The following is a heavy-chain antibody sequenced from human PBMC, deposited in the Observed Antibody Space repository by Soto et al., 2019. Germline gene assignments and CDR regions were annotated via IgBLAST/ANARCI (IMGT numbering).Heavy chain of an antibody. CDR2: ISGSGGST. CDR3: AKFGYGSGWYVDYFDY. Sequence: PGGSLRLSCAASGFTFSSYAMSWVRQAPGKGLEWVSAISGSGGSTYYADSVKGRFTISRDNSKSTLYLQMNSLRAEDTAVYYCAKFGYGSGWYVDYFDYWGQGTLVTVSS. D-gene: IGHD6-19*01. CDR1: GFTFSSYA. J-gene: IGHJ4*02. V-gene: IGHV3-23*01.